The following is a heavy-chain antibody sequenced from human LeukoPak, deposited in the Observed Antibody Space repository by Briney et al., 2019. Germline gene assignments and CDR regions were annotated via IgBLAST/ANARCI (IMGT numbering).Heavy chain of an antibody. CDR3: ARTSYHQIPYYYYGMDV. V-gene: IGHV4-39*07. D-gene: IGHD3-16*02. CDR1: GGSISSSSYY. CDR2: INHSGST. Sequence: SETLSLTCTVSGGSISSSSYYWSWIRQPPGKGLEWIGEINHSGSTNYNPSLKSRVTISVDTSKNQFSLKLSSVTAADTAVYYCARTSYHQIPYYYYGMDVWGQGTTVTVSS. J-gene: IGHJ6*02.